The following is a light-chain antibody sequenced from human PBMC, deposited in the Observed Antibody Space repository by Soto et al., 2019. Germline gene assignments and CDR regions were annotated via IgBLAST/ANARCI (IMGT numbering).Light chain of an antibody. V-gene: IGLV1-40*01. Sequence: SVLRRPPSVCGAPGQRFTISCSGSSSNIGAGYDVNWYRQLPGTAPKLLIYGNSDRPSGVPDRFSGSKSGTSASLAITGLQAEDEADYFCQSYDRSLRTYVFGTGTKVT. CDR3: QSYDRSLRTYV. CDR2: GNS. J-gene: IGLJ1*01. CDR1: SSNIGAGYD.